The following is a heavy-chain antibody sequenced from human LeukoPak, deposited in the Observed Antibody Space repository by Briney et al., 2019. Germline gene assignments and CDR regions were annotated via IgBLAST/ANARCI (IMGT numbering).Heavy chain of an antibody. V-gene: IGHV4-61*01. CDR1: GGSVSSGSYY. J-gene: IGHJ5*02. CDR3: ARDQPSTRFGELQPFDP. D-gene: IGHD3-10*01. Sequence: AETLSLTCTVSGGSVSSGSYYWSWIRQPPGKGLEWIGYIYYSGSTNYNPSLKSRVTMSVDTSKNQFSLKLSSVTAADTAVYYCARDQPSTRFGELQPFDPWGQGTLVTVSS. CDR2: IYYSGST.